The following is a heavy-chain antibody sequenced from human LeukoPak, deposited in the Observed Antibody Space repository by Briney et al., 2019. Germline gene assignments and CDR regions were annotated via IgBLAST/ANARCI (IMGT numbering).Heavy chain of an antibody. J-gene: IGHJ4*02. Sequence: GGSLRLSCAASGFTFSSYAMHWVRQAPGKGLEWVAVISYDGSNKYYADSVKGRFTISRDNSKNTLYLQMNSLRAEDTAVYYCAREGAPTYSSSWYYFDYWGQGTLVTVSS. CDR2: ISYDGSNK. V-gene: IGHV3-30-3*01. CDR1: GFTFSSYA. CDR3: AREGAPTYSSSWYYFDY. D-gene: IGHD6-13*01.